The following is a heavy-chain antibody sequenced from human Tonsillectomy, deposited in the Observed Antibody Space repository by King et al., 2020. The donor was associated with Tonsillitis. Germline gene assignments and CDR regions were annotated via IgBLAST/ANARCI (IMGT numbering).Heavy chain of an antibody. J-gene: IGHJ6*03. CDR1: GGTFSAYS. CDR2: IIPLLGIA. V-gene: IGHV1-69*04. Sequence: QLVQSGAEVKKPGSSVKVSCKASGGTFSAYSISWVRQAPGQGLEWMGRIIPLLGIANYAQKFQGRVTITADKSTSTAYMELSSLRSEDTAVYYCARDAGYCSGGSCYGYYYYYMDVWGKGTTVTVSS. CDR3: ARDAGYCSGGSCYGYYYYYMDV. D-gene: IGHD2-15*01.